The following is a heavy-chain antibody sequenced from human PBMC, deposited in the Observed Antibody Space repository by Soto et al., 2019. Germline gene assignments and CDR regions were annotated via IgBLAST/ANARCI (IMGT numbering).Heavy chain of an antibody. CDR1: GYTFTDYH. Sequence: QVHLVQSGAEVKRPGDSVKVSCQASGYTFTDYHIHWVRQAPGQELEWMGRVTPRSGEVYYSPKFQGRRTLTRDTPIRTACMGLTTLKFDDTAVFYCARVPILGPTGDFDYWGQGTLAPVSS. CDR3: ARVPILGPTGDFDY. J-gene: IGHJ4*02. D-gene: IGHD1-26*01. CDR2: VTPRSGEV. V-gene: IGHV1-2*02.